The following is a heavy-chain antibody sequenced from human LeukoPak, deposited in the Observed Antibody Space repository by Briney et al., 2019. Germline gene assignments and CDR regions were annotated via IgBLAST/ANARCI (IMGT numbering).Heavy chain of an antibody. J-gene: IGHJ4*02. D-gene: IGHD3-22*01. CDR2: ITWDGGTT. V-gene: IGHV3-43*01. Sequence: GGSLRLSCAASGFAFAQYMMHWVRQAPGKGLEWISLITWDGGTTYYAGSVKGRFTISRDNSKNSLYLQMNSLRSEDTALYYCVKDYGNYRGSDYWGQGTLVTVSS. CDR1: GFAFAQYM. CDR3: VKDYGNYRGSDY.